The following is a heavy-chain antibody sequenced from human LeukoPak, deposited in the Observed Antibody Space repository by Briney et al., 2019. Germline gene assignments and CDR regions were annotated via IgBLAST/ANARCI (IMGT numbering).Heavy chain of an antibody. V-gene: IGHV3-48*03. D-gene: IGHD3-9*01. J-gene: IGHJ5*02. CDR1: GFTFSSYE. CDR2: ISSSGSTI. CDR3: ARAPTKFRRDWFDP. Sequence: GGSLRLSCAASGFTFSSYEMNWIRQAPGKGLEWVSYISSSGSTIYYADSVKGRFTISRDNAKNSLYLQMNNLRVEDTAVYYCARAPTKFRRDWFDPWGQGTLVTVSS.